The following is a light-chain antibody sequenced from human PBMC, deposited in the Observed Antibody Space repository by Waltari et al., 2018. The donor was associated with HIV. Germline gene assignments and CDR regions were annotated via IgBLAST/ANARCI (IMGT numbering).Light chain of an antibody. CDR2: RAS. J-gene: IGKJ2*01. CDR3: QQYSTHYG. V-gene: IGKV1-5*03. CDR1: QNIDNW. Sequence: DVQMTPSPSTLSASVGDTVVITCRASQNIDNWLAWYLQKPGRAPKLLLSRASILESGVSSRFSGSGSGTEFTLTIRSLQPDDIGTYYCQQYSTHYGFGQGTRVE.